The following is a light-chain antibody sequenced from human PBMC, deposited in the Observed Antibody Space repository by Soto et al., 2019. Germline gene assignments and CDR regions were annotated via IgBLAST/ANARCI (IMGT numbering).Light chain of an antibody. V-gene: IGKV1-33*01. CDR2: DAS. Sequence: DIQMTQSLSSLSASVGDRVTITCQANQDINNSLNWYQQRPGEAPKLLIYDASILEAGVPSRFSGSGFGTTFTLTIRSLQPEDFATFYCQQFDNLPLTFGGGTKVELK. J-gene: IGKJ4*01. CDR1: QDINNS. CDR3: QQFDNLPLT.